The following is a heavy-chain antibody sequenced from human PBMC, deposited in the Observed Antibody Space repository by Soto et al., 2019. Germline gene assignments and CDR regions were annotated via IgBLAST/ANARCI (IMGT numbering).Heavy chain of an antibody. J-gene: IGHJ6*02. CDR3: ASLQLVPSYYYYGMDV. Sequence: EASVKVSCKASGYTFTSYYMHWVRQAPGQGLEWMGIINPSGGSTSYAQKFQGRVTMTRDTSTSTVYMELSSLRSEDTAVYYCASLQLVPSYYYYGMDVWGQGTTVTVSS. V-gene: IGHV1-46*01. CDR1: GYTFTSYY. CDR2: INPSGGST. D-gene: IGHD6-6*01.